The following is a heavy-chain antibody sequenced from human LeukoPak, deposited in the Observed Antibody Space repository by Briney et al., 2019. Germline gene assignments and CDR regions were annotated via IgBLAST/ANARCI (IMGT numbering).Heavy chain of an antibody. CDR3: ARASGPSSSGWHN. J-gene: IGHJ4*02. CDR2: ISSSSSYI. V-gene: IGHV3-21*01. D-gene: IGHD6-19*01. Sequence: TGGSLRLSCAASGFTFSSYSMNWVRQAPGKGLEWVSSISSSSSYIYYADSVKGRFTISRDNAKNSLYLQMNSLRAEDTAVYYCARASGPSSSGWHNWGQGTLVTVSS. CDR1: GFTFSSYS.